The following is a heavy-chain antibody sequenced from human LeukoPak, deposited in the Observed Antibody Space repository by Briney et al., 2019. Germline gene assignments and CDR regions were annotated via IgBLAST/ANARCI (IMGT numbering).Heavy chain of an antibody. CDR1: GFTFSSYA. J-gene: IGHJ6*03. Sequence: PGGSLRLSCAASGFTFSSYAMSWVRQAPGKGLEWVANIKQDGSEKYYVDSVKGRFTISRDNAKNSLYLQMNSLRAEDTAVYYCARDQSVWGGYYYYYYMDVWGKGTTVTVSS. CDR3: ARDQSVWGGYYYYYYMDV. V-gene: IGHV3-7*01. CDR2: IKQDGSEK. D-gene: IGHD1-14*01.